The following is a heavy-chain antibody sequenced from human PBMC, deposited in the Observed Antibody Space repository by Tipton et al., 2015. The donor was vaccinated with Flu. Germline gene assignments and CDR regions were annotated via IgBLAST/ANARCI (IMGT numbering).Heavy chain of an antibody. CDR1: GDFIRSDYY. CDR2: INHYGNT. V-gene: IGHV4-38-2*02. CDR3: ARRDFSNYVSDPKNWFDP. Sequence: LRLSCMVSGDFIRSDYYWGWIRQPPGRGLEWIASINHYGNTYHNPSLKSRVTILVDRSRNQFSLKLTPVTAADTAVYYCARRDFSNYVSDPKNWFDPWGHGTLVTVSS. J-gene: IGHJ5*02. D-gene: IGHD4-11*01.